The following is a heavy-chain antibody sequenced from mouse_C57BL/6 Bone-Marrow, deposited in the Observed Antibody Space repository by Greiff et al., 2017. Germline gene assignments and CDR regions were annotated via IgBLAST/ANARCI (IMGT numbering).Heavy chain of an antibody. CDR1: GYAFSSSW. Sequence: VQLQESGPELVKPGASVKISCKASGYAFSSSWMNWVKQRPGKGLEWIGRIYPGDGDTNYNGKFKGKATLTADKSSSTAYMQLSSLTSEDSAVYFCARSGTTVVATDYWGQGTTLPVSS. CDR2: IYPGDGDT. D-gene: IGHD1-1*01. J-gene: IGHJ2*01. V-gene: IGHV1-82*01. CDR3: ARSGTTVVATDY.